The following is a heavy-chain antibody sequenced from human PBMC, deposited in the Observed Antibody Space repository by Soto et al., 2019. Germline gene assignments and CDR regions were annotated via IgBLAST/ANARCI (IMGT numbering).Heavy chain of an antibody. Sequence: PGGSLRLSCAASGFTFSSYSMNWVRQAPGKGLEWVSYISSSSSTIYYADSVKGRFTISRDNAKNSLYLQMNSLRDEDTAVYYCARDLGLRYDFWSGYPYGMDVWGQGTTVTVSS. J-gene: IGHJ6*02. D-gene: IGHD3-3*01. CDR3: ARDLGLRYDFWSGYPYGMDV. CDR1: GFTFSSYS. V-gene: IGHV3-48*02. CDR2: ISSSSSTI.